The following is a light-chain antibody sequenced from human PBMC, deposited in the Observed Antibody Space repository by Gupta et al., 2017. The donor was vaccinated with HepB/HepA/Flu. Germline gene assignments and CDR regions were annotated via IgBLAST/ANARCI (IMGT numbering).Light chain of an antibody. V-gene: IGKV3-15*01. CDR3: QQYRDWPLT. CDR1: QSVSIN. Sequence: EIVTTQSPTTLSVSPGEGATLPCRASQSVSINLAWYQQKPGQAPRLLIYDMSTRAAGIPARFSGSGSGTEFTLTITGLQSEDFAIYYCQQYRDWPLTFGQGTKVE. CDR2: DMS. J-gene: IGKJ1*01.